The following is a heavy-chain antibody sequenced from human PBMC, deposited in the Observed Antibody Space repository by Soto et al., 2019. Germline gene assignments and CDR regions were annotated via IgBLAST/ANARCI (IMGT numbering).Heavy chain of an antibody. CDR3: ASLYGSGSYYNL. Sequence: ASVNVSCKASGYTFTSYGISWVRQAPGQGLEWMGWISAYNGNTNYAQKLQGRVTMTTDTSTSTAYMELRSLRSDDTAVYYCASLYGSGSYYNLWGQGTLVTVSS. CDR2: ISAYNGNT. D-gene: IGHD3-10*01. V-gene: IGHV1-18*01. CDR1: GYTFTSYG. J-gene: IGHJ4*02.